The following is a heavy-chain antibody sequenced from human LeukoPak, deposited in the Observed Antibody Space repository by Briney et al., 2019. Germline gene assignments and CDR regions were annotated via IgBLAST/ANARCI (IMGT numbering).Heavy chain of an antibody. CDR1: GYTFTLYY. CDR3: ATASGGGSYYDTIDY. V-gene: IGHV1-2*02. CDR2: INPNSGGT. D-gene: IGHD1-26*01. Sequence: ASVKVSCKASGYTFTLYYMHWVRQAPGQGLEWMGWINPNSGGTNYAQKFQGRVTMTRDTSISTAYMELSRLRSDDTAVYYCATASGGGSYYDTIDYWGQGTLVTVSS. J-gene: IGHJ4*02.